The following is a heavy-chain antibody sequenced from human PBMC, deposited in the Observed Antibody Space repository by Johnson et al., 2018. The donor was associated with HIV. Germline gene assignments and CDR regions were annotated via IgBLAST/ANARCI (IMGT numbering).Heavy chain of an antibody. CDR1: GFTFSSYG. V-gene: IGHV3-30*18. Sequence: QVQLVESGGGVVQPGRSLRLSCAASGFTFSSYGMHWVRQAPGKGLEWVAVISYDRSNKYYADSVTGRFPISRDNSKNTLYLQMNTLRAEDAAVDYCAKGWDPMTTVNTFAFDIWGQGTMVTVSS. D-gene: IGHD4-11*01. CDR2: ISYDRSNK. J-gene: IGHJ3*02. CDR3: AKGWDPMTTVNTFAFDI.